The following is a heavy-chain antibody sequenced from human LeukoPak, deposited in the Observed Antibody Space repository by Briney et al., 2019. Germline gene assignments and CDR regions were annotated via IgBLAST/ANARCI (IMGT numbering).Heavy chain of an antibody. CDR1: GFTFSNYR. J-gene: IGHJ4*02. V-gene: IGHV3-74*01. CDR2: ISSDGSST. CDR3: ARGTGYYVFDS. Sequence: GGSLRLSCAASGFTFSNYRMNWVRQGPGKGLVWVSRISSDGSSTFYADSVKGRFTISRENAKNTLHLQMSSLRAEDTAVYYRARGTGYYVFDSWGQGTLVTVSS. D-gene: IGHD3/OR15-3a*01.